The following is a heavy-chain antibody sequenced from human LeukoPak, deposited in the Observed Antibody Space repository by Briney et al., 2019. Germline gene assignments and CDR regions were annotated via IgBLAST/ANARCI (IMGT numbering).Heavy chain of an antibody. CDR2: IIPIFGTA. V-gene: IGHV1-69*13. J-gene: IGHJ5*02. CDR3: ARESRGYYDSSGSPPRWFDP. Sequence: SVTVSFKSSVGTFINYAISWVRQAPGQGLEWMGGIIPIFGTANYAQKFQGRVTITADESTSTAYMELSSLRSEDTAVYYCARESRGYYDSSGSPPRWFDPWGQGTLVTVSS. D-gene: IGHD3-22*01. CDR1: VGTFINYA.